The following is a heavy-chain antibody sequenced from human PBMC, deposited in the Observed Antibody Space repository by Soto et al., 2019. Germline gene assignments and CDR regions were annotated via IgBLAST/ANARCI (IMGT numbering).Heavy chain of an antibody. D-gene: IGHD4-4*01. Sequence: QVQLQESGPGLVKPSQTLSLTCTVSGGSISSGDYYWSWIRQPPGKGLEWIGYIYYSGSTYYNPSLRGRVTKPVDTSKTHFSLKLSFVTAADTAVYYCPISGGNSVSFDYWGQGTLVTVSS. CDR3: PISGGNSVSFDY. CDR1: GGSISSGDYY. V-gene: IGHV4-30-4*01. J-gene: IGHJ4*02. CDR2: IYYSGST.